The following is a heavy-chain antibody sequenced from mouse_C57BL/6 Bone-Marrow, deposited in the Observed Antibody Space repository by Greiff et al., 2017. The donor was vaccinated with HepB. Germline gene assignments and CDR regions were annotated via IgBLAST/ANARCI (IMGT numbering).Heavy chain of an antibody. CDR1: GYTFTSYG. J-gene: IGHJ2*01. CDR3: ARSLYDY. V-gene: IGHV1-81*01. CDR2: IYPRSGST. D-gene: IGHD2-12*01. Sequence: VQLQQSGAELARPGASVKLSCKASGYTFTSYGISWVKQRTGQGLEWIGEIYPRSGSTYYNEKFKGKATLTADNTSSAAYMELRSLTSEESEVYVCARSLYDYWGQGTTLTVSS.